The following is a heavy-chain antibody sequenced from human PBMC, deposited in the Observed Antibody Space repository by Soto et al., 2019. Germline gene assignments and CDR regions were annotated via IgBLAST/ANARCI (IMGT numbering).Heavy chain of an antibody. CDR3: ARDYYDSSGYSNWFDP. CDR2: IHPSKSST. V-gene: IGHV5-51*01. CDR1: GFSFTSYW. J-gene: IGHJ5*02. Sequence: GESLKISCKGSGFSFTSYWIGWVRQMPGKGLEWMGIIHPSKSSTRYSPSFEGQVTISADESISTAYLQWSSLKASDTAMYYCARDYYDSSGYSNWFDPWGQGTQVTVSS. D-gene: IGHD3-22*01.